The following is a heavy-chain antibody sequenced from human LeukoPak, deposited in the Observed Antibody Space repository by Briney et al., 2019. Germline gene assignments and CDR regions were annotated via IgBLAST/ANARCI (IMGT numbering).Heavy chain of an antibody. J-gene: IGHJ4*02. CDR2: IYYSGST. D-gene: IGHD2-15*01. CDR3: ARDALIYCSGGSCYPGGRYFDY. Sequence: PSETLSLTCTVSGDSIISSSYYWGWIRQPPGKGLEWIGSIYYSGSTYQNPSLKSRVTISVDTSKNQFSLKLNSVTAAGTAVYYCARDALIYCSGGSCYPGGRYFDYWGQGTLVTVSS. V-gene: IGHV4-39*07. CDR1: GDSIISSSYY.